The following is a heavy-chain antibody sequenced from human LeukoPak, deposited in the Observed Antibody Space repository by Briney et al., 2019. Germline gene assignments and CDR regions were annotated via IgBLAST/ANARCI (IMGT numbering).Heavy chain of an antibody. CDR3: ASSLHYYGSSY. D-gene: IGHD3-10*01. J-gene: IGHJ4*02. V-gene: IGHV3-11*03. Sequence: SGGSLRLSCAASGFTFSYYYMSWLRQPPGKGLEWVSYISDSSSYTKYADSVKGRFTISRDNDKNSLYLRMNSLRAENTALYYCASSLHYYGSSYWGQGNLVTVSS. CDR1: GFTFSYYY. CDR2: ISDSSSYT.